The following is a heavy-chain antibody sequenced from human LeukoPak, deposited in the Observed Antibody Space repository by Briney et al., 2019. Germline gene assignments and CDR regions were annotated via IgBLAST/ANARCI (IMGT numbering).Heavy chain of an antibody. Sequence: GGSLRLSCAASGFTFSSYGMHWVRQAPGKGLEWVAVIWYDGSNKYYADSVKGRFTISRDNAKNTLFLQMNSLRGEDTAVYYCAREQWLVFDYWGQGSLVTVSS. CDR3: AREQWLVFDY. V-gene: IGHV3-33*01. D-gene: IGHD6-19*01. CDR2: IWYDGSNK. CDR1: GFTFSSYG. J-gene: IGHJ4*02.